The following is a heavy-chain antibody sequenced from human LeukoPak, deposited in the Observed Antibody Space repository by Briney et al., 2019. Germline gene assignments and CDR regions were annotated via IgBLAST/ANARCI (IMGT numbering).Heavy chain of an antibody. V-gene: IGHV1-69*05. D-gene: IGHD2-2*01. Sequence: SVKVSCKASGGTFSSYAISWVRQAPGQGLEWMGGIIPIFGTANYAQKFQGRVTITTDESTSTAYMELSSLRSEDTAVYYCARDPGGYCSSTSCYFDYWGQGTLSPSPQ. J-gene: IGHJ4*02. CDR3: ARDPGGYCSSTSCYFDY. CDR2: IIPIFGTA. CDR1: GGTFSSYA.